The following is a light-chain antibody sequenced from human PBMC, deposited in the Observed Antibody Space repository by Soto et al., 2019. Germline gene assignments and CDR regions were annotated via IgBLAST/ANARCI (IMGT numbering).Light chain of an antibody. CDR3: QQYGRSTLT. V-gene: IGKV3-20*01. Sequence: EIVLTQSPGTLSLSPGERATLSCRASQSVSSSSLAWFQQKPGQAPRLLIYGASSRATGIPDRFSGSGSGTDFTLTISRLEPEDFAVYHCQQYGRSTLTFGGGTKVDIK. J-gene: IGKJ4*01. CDR2: GAS. CDR1: QSVSSSS.